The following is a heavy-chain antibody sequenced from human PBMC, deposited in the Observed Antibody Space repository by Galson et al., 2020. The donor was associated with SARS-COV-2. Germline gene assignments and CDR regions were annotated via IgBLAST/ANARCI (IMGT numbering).Heavy chain of an antibody. CDR1: GGSISSSNYY. CDR3: ARQILTGYYSFYYFDF. V-gene: IGHV4-39*01. Sequence: SETLSLTCTVSGGSISSSNYYWGWVSQPPGEGLEWIGSIYYTESKYYNPSLTSRVTMSVDTSRNQFSLKLSSVTAADTAVYYCARQILTGYYSFYYFDFWGQGTLVTVSS. J-gene: IGHJ4*02. D-gene: IGHD3-9*01. CDR2: IYYTESK.